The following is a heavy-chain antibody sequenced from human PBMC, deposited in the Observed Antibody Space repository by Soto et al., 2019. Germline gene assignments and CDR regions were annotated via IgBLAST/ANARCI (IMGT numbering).Heavy chain of an antibody. V-gene: IGHV3-23*01. J-gene: IGHJ6*02. CDR3: AKDTQQQLGYYYYYGMDV. CDR2: ISGSGGST. CDR1: GFTFSSYA. Sequence: EVQLLESGGGLVQPGGSLRLSCAASGFTFSSYAMSWVRQAPGKRLEWVSAISGSGGSTYYADSVKGRFTISRDNSKNTLYLQMNSLRAEDTAVYYCAKDTQQQLGYYYYYGMDVWGQGTTVTVSS. D-gene: IGHD6-13*01.